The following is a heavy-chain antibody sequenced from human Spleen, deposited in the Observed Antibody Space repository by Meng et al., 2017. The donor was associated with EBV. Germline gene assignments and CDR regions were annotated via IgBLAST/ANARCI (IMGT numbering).Heavy chain of an antibody. CDR1: GGSFSGYY. D-gene: IGHD2-2*01. J-gene: IGHJ6*02. V-gene: IGHV4-34*01. CDR3: ARGSTSSGMDV. CDR2: INHSGST. Sequence: QVQLQQWGAGLLKSSETLSLTCAVYGGSFSGYYWSWIRHPPGKGLEWIGEINHSGSTNYNPSLKSRVPISVDTSKNQFSLKLSSVTAADTAVYYCARGSTSSGMDVWGQGTTVTVSS.